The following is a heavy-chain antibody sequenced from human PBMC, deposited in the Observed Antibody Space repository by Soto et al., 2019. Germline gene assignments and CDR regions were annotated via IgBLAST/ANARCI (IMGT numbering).Heavy chain of an antibody. V-gene: IGHV3-9*01. CDR3: AKGNYAYSYYYMDV. CDR1: GFTFDDYA. J-gene: IGHJ6*03. CDR2: ISWNSGDI. Sequence: EVQLVESGGGLVQPGRSLRLSCAATGFTFDDYAMHWVRQAPGKGLEWVSSISWNSGDIGYADSVKGRFTISRDNAKNSLHLQMNSLRAEDTALYYCAKGNYAYSYYYMDVWGKGTTVTVSS. D-gene: IGHD4-17*01.